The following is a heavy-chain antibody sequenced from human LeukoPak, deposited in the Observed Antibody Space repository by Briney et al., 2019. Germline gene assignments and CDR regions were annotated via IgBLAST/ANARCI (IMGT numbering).Heavy chain of an antibody. Sequence: GESLKISCKGSGYSFTSYWIGWVRQMPGKGLAWMGIIYAGDSDTRYSPSFQGQVTIPADKSISTAYLQWSSLKASDTAMYYCARREYYYDSSGYTIAPFDYWGQGTLVTVSS. CDR3: ARREYYYDSSGYTIAPFDY. CDR2: IYAGDSDT. CDR1: GYSFTSYW. J-gene: IGHJ4*02. D-gene: IGHD3-22*01. V-gene: IGHV5-51*01.